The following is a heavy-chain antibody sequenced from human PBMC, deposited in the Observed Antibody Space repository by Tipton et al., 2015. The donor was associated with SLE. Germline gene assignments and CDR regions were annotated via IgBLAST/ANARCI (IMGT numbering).Heavy chain of an antibody. Sequence: QLVQSGPEVKKPGASVKASCKASGYTFTSYAMNWVRQAPGQGLAWMGWINTNTGNPTYAQGFTGRFVFSLDTSVSTAYLQISSLKAEDTAVYYCAKGNDYSTYYYYYGMDVWGQGTTVTVS. CDR3: AKGNDYSTYYYYYGMDV. CDR1: GYTFTSYA. CDR2: INTNTGNP. V-gene: IGHV7-4-1*02. J-gene: IGHJ6*02. D-gene: IGHD4-11*01.